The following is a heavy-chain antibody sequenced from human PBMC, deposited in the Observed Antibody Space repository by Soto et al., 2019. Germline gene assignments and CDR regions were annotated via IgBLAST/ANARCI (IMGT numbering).Heavy chain of an antibody. J-gene: IGHJ4*02. Sequence: QVHLVESGGGVVQPGRSLRLSCAASGFTFSSYGMHWVRQAPGKGLEWVAVISYDERDKYYADSVKGRFTISRDNSKKTLYLQMNSLRAEDTAVYYCAKAVPWQDTALVHLFDYWGQGTLVTVSS. CDR1: GFTFSSYG. D-gene: IGHD5-18*01. V-gene: IGHV3-30*18. CDR2: ISYDERDK. CDR3: AKAVPWQDTALVHLFDY.